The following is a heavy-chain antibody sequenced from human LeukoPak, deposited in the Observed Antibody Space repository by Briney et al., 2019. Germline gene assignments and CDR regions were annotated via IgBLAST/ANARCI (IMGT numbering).Heavy chain of an antibody. CDR1: GGSISSSSYY. Sequence: SETLSLTCTVSGGSISSSSYYWGWIRQSPGKGLEWIGSIYYSGSTYYNPSLKSRVTISVDTSKNQFSLKLSSVIAADTAVYYCARGGVRFDTWGQGTLVTVSS. J-gene: IGHJ5*02. CDR2: IYYSGST. V-gene: IGHV4-39*07. CDR3: ARGGVRFDT. D-gene: IGHD1-26*01.